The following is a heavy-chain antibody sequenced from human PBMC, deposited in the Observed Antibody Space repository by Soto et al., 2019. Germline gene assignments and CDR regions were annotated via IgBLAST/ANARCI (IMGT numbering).Heavy chain of an antibody. CDR1: GGSISSYY. J-gene: IGHJ3*02. CDR3: ARERIVKYSSSSSWDAFDI. Sequence: SETLSLTCTVSGGSISSYYWSWIWQPPGKGLEWIGYIYYSGSTNYNPSLKSRVTISVDTSKNQFSLKLSSVTAADTAVYYCARERIVKYSSSSSWDAFDIWGQGTMVTVSS. D-gene: IGHD6-6*01. CDR2: IYYSGST. V-gene: IGHV4-59*01.